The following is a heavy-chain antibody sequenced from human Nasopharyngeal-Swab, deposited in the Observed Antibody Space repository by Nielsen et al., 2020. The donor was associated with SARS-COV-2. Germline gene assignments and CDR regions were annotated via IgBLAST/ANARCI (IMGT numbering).Heavy chain of an antibody. D-gene: IGHD5-18*01. J-gene: IGHJ6*02. V-gene: IGHV3-9*01. CDR1: GFTFDDYA. CDR3: AKDQGPGSGYSHGYGIHYYGMDV. Sequence: SLKISCAASGFTFDDYAMHWVRQAPGKGLEWVSGISWNSGSIGYADSVKGRFTISRDNAKNSLYLQMNSLRAEDTALYYCAKDQGPGSGYSHGYGIHYYGMDVWGQGTTVTVSS. CDR2: ISWNSGSI.